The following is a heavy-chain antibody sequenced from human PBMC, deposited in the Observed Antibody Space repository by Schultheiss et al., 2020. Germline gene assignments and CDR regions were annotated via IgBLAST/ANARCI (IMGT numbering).Heavy chain of an antibody. CDR2: IYHSGST. D-gene: IGHD3-3*01. V-gene: IGHV4-4*02. CDR3: ARADEWSTEYFQH. Sequence: SETLSLTCAVSGGSISSSNWWSWVRQPPGKGLEWIGEIYHSGSTNYNPSLKSRVTISVDTSKNQFSLKLSSVTAADTAVYFCARADEWSTEYFQHWGQGTLVTVSS. CDR1: GGSISSSNW. J-gene: IGHJ1*01.